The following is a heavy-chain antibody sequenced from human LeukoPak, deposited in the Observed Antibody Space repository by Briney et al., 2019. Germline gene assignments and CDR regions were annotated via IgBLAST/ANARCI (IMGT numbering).Heavy chain of an antibody. Sequence: GGPLTLFCAASGLPFSGPPMHCVRQASGKGLEWVGRIRSKANRYETAYAASVKGRFTSSRDDSKNTADLQMNSRKTEDSAVYCCTRHSTGAAAGNNWGQGTLVTGSS. CDR3: TRHSTGAAAGNN. D-gene: IGHD6-13*01. CDR2: IRSKANRYET. CDR1: GLPFSGPP. V-gene: IGHV3-73*01. J-gene: IGHJ1*01.